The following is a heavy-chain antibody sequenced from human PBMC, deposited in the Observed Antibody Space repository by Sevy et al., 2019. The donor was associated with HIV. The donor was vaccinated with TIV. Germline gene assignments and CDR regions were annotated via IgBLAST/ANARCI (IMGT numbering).Heavy chain of an antibody. V-gene: IGHV3-30-3*01. D-gene: IGHD1-26*01. J-gene: IGHJ4*02. CDR3: ARHPGHSGSYYIFDY. CDR1: GFTFSSYA. Sequence: GGSLRLSCAASGFTFSSYAMHWVRQAPGKGLEWVAVISYDGSNKYYADSVKGRFTISRDNSKNTLYLQMNSLRAEDTAVYYCARHPGHSGSYYIFDYWGQGTLVTVSS. CDR2: ISYDGSNK.